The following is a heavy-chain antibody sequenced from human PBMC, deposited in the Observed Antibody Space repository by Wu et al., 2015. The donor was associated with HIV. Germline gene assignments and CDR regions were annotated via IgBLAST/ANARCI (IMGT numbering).Heavy chain of an antibody. CDR3: ARDSERYNWNDKKLES. J-gene: IGHJ4*02. CDR2: INPNTGTT. Sequence: QVQLVQSGAEVKKPGASVKVSCKASGYTFTDYFMHWVRQAPGQGLEWMGWINPNTGTTTYAQKFQGRITMTRDTSITTAYMELSRLRSDDTAIYYCARDSERYNWNDKKLESWGQGTLVTVFS. D-gene: IGHD1-20*01. CDR1: GYTFTDYF. V-gene: IGHV1-2*02.